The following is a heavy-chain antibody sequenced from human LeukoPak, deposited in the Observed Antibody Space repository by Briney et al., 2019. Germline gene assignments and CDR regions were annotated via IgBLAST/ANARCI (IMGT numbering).Heavy chain of an antibody. D-gene: IGHD3-10*01. V-gene: IGHV4-34*01. CDR1: GGSFSGYY. J-gene: IGHJ4*02. Sequence: SETLSLTCAVYGGSFSGYYWSWIRQPPGKGLEWIGEINHSGSTNYNPSLKSRVTISVDTSKNQFSLKLSSVTAADTAVYHCVKAEGDFDYWGQGTLVTVSS. CDR2: INHSGST. CDR3: VKAEGDFDY.